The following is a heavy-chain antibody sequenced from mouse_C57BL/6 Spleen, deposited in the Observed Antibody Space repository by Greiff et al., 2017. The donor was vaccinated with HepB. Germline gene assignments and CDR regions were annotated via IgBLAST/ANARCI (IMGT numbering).Heavy chain of an antibody. CDR3: ARGDGNYWFYAMDY. CDR1: GYTFTSYW. CDR2: IDPSDSET. D-gene: IGHD2-1*01. V-gene: IGHV1-52*01. J-gene: IGHJ4*01. Sequence: VQLQQPGAELVRPGSSVKLSCKASGYTFTSYWMHWVKQRPIQGLEWIGNIDPSDSETHYNQKFKDKATLTVDKSSSTAYMQLSSLTSEDSAVYYCARGDGNYWFYAMDYWGQGTSVTVSS.